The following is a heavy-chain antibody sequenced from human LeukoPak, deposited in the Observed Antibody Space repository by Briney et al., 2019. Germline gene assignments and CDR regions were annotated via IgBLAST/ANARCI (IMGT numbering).Heavy chain of an antibody. CDR2: ISSSGSTI. V-gene: IGHV3-48*03. J-gene: IGHJ4*02. D-gene: IGHD3-10*01. CDR1: GFTFSSYE. Sequence: LPGGSLRLSCAASGFTFSSYEMNWVRQAPGKGLEWVSYISSSGSTIYYADSVKGRFTISRDNAKNSLYLQMNSLRAEDTAVYYCARGEYGSGSYHIDYWGQGTLVTVSS. CDR3: ARGEYGSGSYHIDY.